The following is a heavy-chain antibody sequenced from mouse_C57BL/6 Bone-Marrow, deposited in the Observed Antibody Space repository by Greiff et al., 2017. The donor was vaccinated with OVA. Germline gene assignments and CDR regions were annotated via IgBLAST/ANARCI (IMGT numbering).Heavy chain of an antibody. CDR3: ARGKLFDY. Sequence: EVQLQQSGPGLVKPSQSLSLTCSVTGYSITSGYYWNWIRQFPGNKLEWMGYISYDGSNNYNPSLKNRISITRDTSKNQFFLKLKSVTTEDTATYYCARGKLFDYWGQGTTLTVSS. CDR1: GYSITSGYY. V-gene: IGHV3-6*01. CDR2: ISYDGSN. J-gene: IGHJ2*01.